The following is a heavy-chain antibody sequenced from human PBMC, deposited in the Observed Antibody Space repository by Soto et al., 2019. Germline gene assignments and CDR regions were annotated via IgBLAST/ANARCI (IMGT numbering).Heavy chain of an antibody. J-gene: IGHJ6*03. CDR1: GGSISSYY. CDR3: ARVTLVVVPAAIGDYYYYYYYMDV. Sequence: SETLSLTCTVSGGSISSYYWSWIRQPPGKGLEWIGYIYYSGSTNYNPSLKSRVTISVDTSKNQFSLKLSSVTAADTAVYYCARVTLVVVPAAIGDYYYYYYYMDVWGKGTTVTVSS. V-gene: IGHV4-59*01. CDR2: IYYSGST. D-gene: IGHD2-2*02.